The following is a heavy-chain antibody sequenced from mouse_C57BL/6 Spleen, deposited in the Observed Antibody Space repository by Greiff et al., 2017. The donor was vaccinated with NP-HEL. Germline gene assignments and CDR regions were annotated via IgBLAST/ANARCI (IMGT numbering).Heavy chain of an antibody. D-gene: IGHD6-1*01. CDR3: ASLSSYYMDY. V-gene: IGHV1-26*01. CDR1: GYTFTDYY. J-gene: IGHJ2*01. CDR2: INPNNGGT. Sequence: EVQLQQSGPELVKPGASVKISCKASGYTFTDYYMNWVKQSHGKSLEWIGDINPNNGGTSYHQKFKGKATLTVDKSSSTAYMELRSLTSEDSAVYYCASLSSYYMDYWGQGTTLTVSS.